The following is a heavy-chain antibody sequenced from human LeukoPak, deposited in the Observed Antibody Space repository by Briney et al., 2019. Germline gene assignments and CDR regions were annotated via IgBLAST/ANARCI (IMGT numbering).Heavy chain of an antibody. CDR1: GYTFTSYG. CDR3: ARDLRRSSNYYDSSGYSPNDAFDI. CDR2: ISAYNGNT. D-gene: IGHD3-22*01. Sequence: ASVKVSCKASGYTFTSYGISWVRQAPGQGLEWMGWISAYNGNTNYAQKLQGRVTMTTDTSTSTAYMELRSLRSDDTAVYYCARDLRRSSNYYDSSGYSPNDAFDIWGQGTTVTVSS. V-gene: IGHV1-18*01. J-gene: IGHJ3*02.